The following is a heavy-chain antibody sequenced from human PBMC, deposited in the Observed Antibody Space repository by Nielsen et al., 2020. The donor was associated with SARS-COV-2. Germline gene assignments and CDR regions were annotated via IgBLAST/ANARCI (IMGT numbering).Heavy chain of an antibody. Sequence: SVKVSCKASGGTFSSYAISWVRQAPGQGLEWMGGIIPIFGTANYAQKFQGRVTITADKSTSTAYMELSSLRSDDTAVYYCARGAQQWLADYWGQGTLVTVSS. D-gene: IGHD6-19*01. CDR1: GGTFSSYA. CDR3: ARGAQQWLADY. V-gene: IGHV1-69*06. J-gene: IGHJ4*02. CDR2: IIPIFGTA.